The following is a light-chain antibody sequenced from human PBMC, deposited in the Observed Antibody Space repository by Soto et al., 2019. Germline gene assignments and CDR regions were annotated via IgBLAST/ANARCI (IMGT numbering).Light chain of an antibody. CDR3: SSYGGPNNSNYV. V-gene: IGLV2-8*01. CDR2: EVN. Sequence: QSALTQPPSASGSPGQSVTISCTGTSSDVGAYNYVSWYQQHPGKAPKLMISEVNKRPSGVPDRFSGSKSGNTASPTVSGLQPEDEAEYYCSSYGGPNNSNYVFGTGTKVTVL. J-gene: IGLJ1*01. CDR1: SSDVGAYNY.